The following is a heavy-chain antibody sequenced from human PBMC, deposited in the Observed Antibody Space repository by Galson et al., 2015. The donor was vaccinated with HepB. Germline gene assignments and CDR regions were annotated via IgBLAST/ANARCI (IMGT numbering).Heavy chain of an antibody. J-gene: IGHJ4*02. CDR1: GGPVSDSNYF. Sequence: SETLSLTCTVSGGPVSDSNYFWGWIRQSPVKGLEWIASVYYNGDSYYSPSLKSRVTISVDTSKNQFSLRLTSVTAADTALYYWARRLITVAVPFDFWGQGILVTVSS. D-gene: IGHD6-19*01. CDR3: ARRLITVAVPFDF. V-gene: IGHV4-39*01. CDR2: VYYNGDS.